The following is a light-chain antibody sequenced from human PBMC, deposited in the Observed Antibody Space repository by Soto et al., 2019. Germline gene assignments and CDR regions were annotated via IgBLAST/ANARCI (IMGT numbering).Light chain of an antibody. CDR2: SNN. CDR3: AAWDESLDGDV. V-gene: IGLV1-44*01. Sequence: QSVLTQPPSASGTPGQRVTISCSGSSSNIGTNTVNWYQQLPGTAPKLLIYSNNHRPSGVPDRFSGSKSGTSASLAISGLQSEDEADYYCAAWDESLDGDVFGTGTKLTVL. CDR1: SSNIGTNT. J-gene: IGLJ1*01.